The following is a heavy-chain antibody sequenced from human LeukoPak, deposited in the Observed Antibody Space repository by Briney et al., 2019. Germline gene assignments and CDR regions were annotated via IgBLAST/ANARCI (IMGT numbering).Heavy chain of an antibody. Sequence: SETLSLTCAVYGGSFSDHYWSWIRQPPGKGLEWIGQINHSGGTIYNPSLKSRVTISIDTSKNQLSRQRNSVTAANMAVYYGVRHGGRTFDIWGQGTMVTVS. J-gene: IGHJ3*02. V-gene: IGHV4-34*01. CDR2: INHSGGT. CDR1: GGSFSDHY. D-gene: IGHD4-23*01. CDR3: VRHGGRTFDI.